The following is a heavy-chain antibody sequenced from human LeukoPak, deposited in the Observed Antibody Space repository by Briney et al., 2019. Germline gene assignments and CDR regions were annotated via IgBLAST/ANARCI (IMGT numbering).Heavy chain of an antibody. CDR3: ARDGYYYDSSGYHSNWFDP. V-gene: IGHV4-59*01. CDR2: IYYSGST. D-gene: IGHD3-22*01. CDR1: GGSISSYY. Sequence: SETLSLTCTVSGGSISSYYWSWIRQPPGKGLEWIGNIYYSGSTNYNPSLKSRVTISVDTSKNQFSLKLSSVTAADTAVYYCARDGYYYDSSGYHSNWFDPWGQGTLVTVST. J-gene: IGHJ5*02.